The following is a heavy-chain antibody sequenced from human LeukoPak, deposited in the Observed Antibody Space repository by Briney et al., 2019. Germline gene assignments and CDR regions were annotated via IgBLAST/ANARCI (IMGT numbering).Heavy chain of an antibody. J-gene: IGHJ4*02. V-gene: IGHV1-69*04. Sequence: ASVKVSCKASGGTFSSYAISWVRQAPGQGLEWMGRIIPILGIANYAQKFQGRVTITADKSTSTAYMELSSLRSEDTAVYYCAKPGVYGSGRYYDYWGQGTLVTVSS. CDR3: AKPGVYGSGRYYDY. CDR1: GGTFSSYA. D-gene: IGHD3-10*01. CDR2: IIPILGIA.